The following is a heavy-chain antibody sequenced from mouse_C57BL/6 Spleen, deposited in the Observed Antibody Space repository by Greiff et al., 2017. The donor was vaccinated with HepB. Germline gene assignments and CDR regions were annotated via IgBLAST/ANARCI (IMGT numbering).Heavy chain of an antibody. CDR1: GYTFTDYY. Sequence: EVQLQQSGPELVKPGASVKISCKASGYTFTDYYMNWVKQSHGKSLEWIGDINPNNGGTSYNQKFKGKATLTVDKSSSTAYMELRSLTAEDSAVYYCASSVEAMGDWGQGTSVTVSS. J-gene: IGHJ4*01. V-gene: IGHV1-26*01. CDR3: ASSVEAMGD. CDR2: INPNNGGT. D-gene: IGHD1-1*02.